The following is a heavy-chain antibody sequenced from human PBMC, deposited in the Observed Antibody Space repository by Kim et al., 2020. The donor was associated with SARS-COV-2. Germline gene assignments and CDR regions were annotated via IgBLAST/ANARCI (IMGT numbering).Heavy chain of an antibody. CDR3: AAELLGQPVRFDY. D-gene: IGHD2-8*02. V-gene: IGHV3-48*02. J-gene: IGHJ4*02. Sequence: GGSLRLSCAASGFTFSSYSMNWVRQAPGKGLEWVSYISSSSSTIYYADSVKGRFTISRDNAKNSLYLQMNSLRDEDTAVYYCAAELLGQPVRFDYWGQGTLVTVSS. CDR1: GFTFSSYS. CDR2: ISSSSSTI.